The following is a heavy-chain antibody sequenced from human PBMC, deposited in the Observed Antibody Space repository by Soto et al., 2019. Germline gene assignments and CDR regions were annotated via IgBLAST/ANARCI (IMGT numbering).Heavy chain of an antibody. CDR1: GFAFNDFA. Sequence: ESVGDLVLPGGSLRLSCAASGFAFNDFAMNWVRQAPGKGPEWLSTISGSGDKTFHSDSVKGRFNISRDNSNNKMFLQMNSLRAEDTAIYYCAKGASHAPFEKWGRGTLVTVSS. V-gene: IGHV3-23*01. CDR3: AKGASHAPFEK. CDR2: ISGSGDKT. J-gene: IGHJ4*02.